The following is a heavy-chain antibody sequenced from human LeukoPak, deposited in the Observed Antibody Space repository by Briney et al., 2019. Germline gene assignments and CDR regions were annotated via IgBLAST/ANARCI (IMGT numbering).Heavy chain of an antibody. CDR3: ARTITGGFDY. Sequence: PSETLSLTCTVSGGSISSSSYYWGWIRQPPGKGLEWIGSIYYSGSTYYNPSLKSRVTISVDTSKNQSSLKLSSVTAADTAVYYCARTITGGFDYWGQGTLVTVSS. CDR1: GGSISSSSYY. J-gene: IGHJ4*02. CDR2: IYYSGST. V-gene: IGHV4-39*07. D-gene: IGHD1-20*01.